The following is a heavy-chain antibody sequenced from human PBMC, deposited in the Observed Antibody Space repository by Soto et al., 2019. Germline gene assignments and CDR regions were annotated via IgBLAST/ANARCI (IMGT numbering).Heavy chain of an antibody. CDR3: ARGPPLGY. Sequence: SETLSLTCTVSGGSISSYYWGWIRQPPGKGLEWIGSIYYSGSTYYNPSLKSRVTISVDTSKNQFSLKLSSVTAADTAVYYCARGPPLGYWGQGTLVTVSS. J-gene: IGHJ4*02. CDR1: GGSISSYY. V-gene: IGHV4-39*07. CDR2: IYYSGST.